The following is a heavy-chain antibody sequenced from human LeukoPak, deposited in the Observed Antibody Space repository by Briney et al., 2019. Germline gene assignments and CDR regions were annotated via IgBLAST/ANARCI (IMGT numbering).Heavy chain of an antibody. D-gene: IGHD6-13*01. CDR1: GGSFSGYY. V-gene: IGHV4-34*01. CDR3: ARSGIAAAGTYHHYYYGMDV. CDR2: INHSGSA. Sequence: SGTLSLTCAVYGGSFSGYYWSWIRQPPGKGLEWIGEINHSGSANYNPSLKSRVTISVDTSKNQFSLKLSSVTAADTAVYYCARSGIAAAGTYHHYYYGMDVWGQGTTVTVSS. J-gene: IGHJ6*02.